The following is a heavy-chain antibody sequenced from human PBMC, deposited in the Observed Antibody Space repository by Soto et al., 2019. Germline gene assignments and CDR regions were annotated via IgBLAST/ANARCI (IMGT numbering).Heavy chain of an antibody. D-gene: IGHD3-22*01. CDR1: GFTFSNYV. CDR2: IRSNGGTT. Sequence: PGGSLRLSCSASGFTFSNYVMHWVRQAPGKGLEYVSAIRSNGGTTYYADSVKGRFTISRDNSKNTLYLQMTSLRAEDTALYYCAKSRQGYGNYDFDYWGQGTLVTVSS. J-gene: IGHJ4*02. V-gene: IGHV3-64D*06. CDR3: AKSRQGYGNYDFDY.